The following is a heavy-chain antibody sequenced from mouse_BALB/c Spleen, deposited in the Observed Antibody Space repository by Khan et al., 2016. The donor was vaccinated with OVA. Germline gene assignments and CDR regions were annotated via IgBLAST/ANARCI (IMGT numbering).Heavy chain of an antibody. Sequence: QVQLKQSGPGLVQPSQSLSITCTVSGFSLTTYGVHWVRQSPGKGLEWLGVIWSGGSTDYNAPFISRLSISKDSYKSQVFFKMNSLQVNDTAIYYCARNYDYDEGLAYWGQGTLVTVSA. D-gene: IGHD2-4*01. J-gene: IGHJ3*01. CDR1: GFSLTTYG. V-gene: IGHV2-2*02. CDR3: ARNYDYDEGLAY. CDR2: IWSGGST.